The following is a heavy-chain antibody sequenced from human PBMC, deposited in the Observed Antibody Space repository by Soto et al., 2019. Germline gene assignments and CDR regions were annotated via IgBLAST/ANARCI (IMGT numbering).Heavy chain of an antibody. V-gene: IGHV1-24*01. J-gene: IGHJ5*02. CDR1: GYTLTELS. Sequence: GASVKVSCKVSGYTLTELSMHWVRQAPGKGLEWMGGFDPEDGETIYAQKFQGRVTMTEDTSTDTAYMELSSLRSEDTAVYYCATTASAFRWFDPWGQGTLVTVSS. D-gene: IGHD3-10*01. CDR3: ATTASAFRWFDP. CDR2: FDPEDGET.